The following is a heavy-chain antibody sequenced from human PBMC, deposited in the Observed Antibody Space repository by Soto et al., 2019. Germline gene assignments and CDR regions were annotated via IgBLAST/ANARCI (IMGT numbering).Heavy chain of an antibody. CDR2: IIPIFGTA. CDR1: GGTFSSYA. J-gene: IGHJ4*02. Sequence: QVQLVQSGAEVKKPGSSVKVSCKASGGTFSSYAIGWVRQAPGQGLEWMGGIIPIFGTANYAQKFQGRVTITADESTSTAYMELSSLRSEDTAVYYCARVYCSGGSCYLRYWGQGTLVTVSS. V-gene: IGHV1-69*01. CDR3: ARVYCSGGSCYLRY. D-gene: IGHD2-15*01.